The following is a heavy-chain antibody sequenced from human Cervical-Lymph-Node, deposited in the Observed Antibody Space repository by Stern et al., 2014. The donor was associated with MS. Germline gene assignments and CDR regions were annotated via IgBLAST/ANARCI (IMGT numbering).Heavy chain of an antibody. CDR1: GGSFSRSS. V-gene: IGHV1-69*01. CDR2: IIPVFGTP. CDR3: ASPSTVTVGAMDV. J-gene: IGHJ6*02. D-gene: IGHD4-17*01. Sequence: QVQLVPSGAEVKQPGSSVTVSCTASGGSFSRSSIHWVRQAPGKGLEWMGVIIPVFGTPTYAQTFPGRGTTSADDSPATPYNALSSLRSEDTAVYYCASPSTVTVGAMDVWGQGTTVTVSS.